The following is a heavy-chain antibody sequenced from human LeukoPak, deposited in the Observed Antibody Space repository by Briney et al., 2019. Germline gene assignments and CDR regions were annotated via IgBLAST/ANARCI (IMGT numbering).Heavy chain of an antibody. J-gene: IGHJ4*02. Sequence: GGSLRLSCAASGFTFGSYWMQWVRQTPEKGLVWVAHINNDGSNTIYADPVKGRFTTSRDNSKNTLYLQMNSLRAEDTAIYYCAKGGSGWDFDYWGQGTLVTVSS. CDR1: GFTFGSYW. CDR2: INNDGSNT. D-gene: IGHD6-19*01. V-gene: IGHV3-74*01. CDR3: AKGGSGWDFDY.